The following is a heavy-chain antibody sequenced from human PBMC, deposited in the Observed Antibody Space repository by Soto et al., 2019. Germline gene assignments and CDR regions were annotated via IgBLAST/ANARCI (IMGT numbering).Heavy chain of an antibody. Sequence: ASVKVSCKASGYTFTSYYMHWVRQAPGQGLEWMGIINPSGGSTSYAQKFQGRVTMTRDTSTSTVCMELSSLRSEDTAVYYCARDPPYCTNGVCPAEGDYWGQGTLVTVSS. D-gene: IGHD2-8*01. J-gene: IGHJ4*02. V-gene: IGHV1-46*01. CDR2: INPSGGST. CDR3: ARDPPYCTNGVCPAEGDY. CDR1: GYTFTSYY.